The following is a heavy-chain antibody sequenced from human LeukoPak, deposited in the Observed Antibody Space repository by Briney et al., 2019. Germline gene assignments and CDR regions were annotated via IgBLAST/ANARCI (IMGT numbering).Heavy chain of an antibody. Sequence: SETLSLTCTVSGFSISSDYYWGWIRQPPGKGLEWIGSVSHSGITYYNSSLNSRVSIAVDTSKNQFSLKVNSVTAADTAVYYCARLVFPWGQGILVTVSS. J-gene: IGHJ5*02. CDR2: VSHSGIT. CDR1: GFSISSDYY. CDR3: ARLVFP. D-gene: IGHD3-3*01. V-gene: IGHV4-38-2*02.